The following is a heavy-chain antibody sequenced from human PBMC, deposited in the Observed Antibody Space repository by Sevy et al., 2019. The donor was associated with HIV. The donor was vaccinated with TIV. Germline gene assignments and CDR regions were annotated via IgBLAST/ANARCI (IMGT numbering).Heavy chain of an antibody. CDR2: LKSDVYGGTV. J-gene: IGHJ4*02. CDR3: TRWKAAQSIFDY. CDR1: GFTFGDYC. D-gene: IGHD6-13*01. V-gene: IGHV3-49*04. Sequence: GGSQRLSCTASGFTFGDYCMSWVRQAPGKGLEWVAFLKSDVYGGTVDYAASVRGRFVISRDDSKTIAYLQMNDLKTEDTGVYYCTRWKAAQSIFDYWGQGALVTVSS.